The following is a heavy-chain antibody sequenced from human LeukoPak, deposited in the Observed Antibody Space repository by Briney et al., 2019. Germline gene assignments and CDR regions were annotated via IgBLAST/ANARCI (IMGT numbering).Heavy chain of an antibody. V-gene: IGHV1-24*01. Sequence: GASVKVSCKVSGYTLTELFMHWVRQAPGKGLEWMGGFDPEDGETIYAQKFQGRVTMTEDTSTDTAYMELSSLRSEDTAVYYCATDPYGDYVKVFDYWGQGTLVTVSS. D-gene: IGHD4-17*01. J-gene: IGHJ4*02. CDR1: GYTLTELF. CDR3: ATDPYGDYVKVFDY. CDR2: FDPEDGET.